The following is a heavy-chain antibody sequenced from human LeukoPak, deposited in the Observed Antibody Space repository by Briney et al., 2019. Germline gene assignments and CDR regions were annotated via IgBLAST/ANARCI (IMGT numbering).Heavy chain of an antibody. J-gene: IGHJ6*03. V-gene: IGHV1-18*01. CDR1: GYTFTSYG. D-gene: IGHD2-15*01. CDR2: ISAYNGNT. Sequence: ASVKVPCKASGYTFTSYGISWVRQAPGQGLEWMGWISAYNGNTNYAQNLQGRVTMTTDTSTSTAYMELRGLRSDDTAVYYCARKAANFYYYMDVWGQGTTVIISS. CDR3: ARKAANFYYYMDV.